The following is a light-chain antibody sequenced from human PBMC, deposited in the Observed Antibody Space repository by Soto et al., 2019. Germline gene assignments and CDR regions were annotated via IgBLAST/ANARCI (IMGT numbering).Light chain of an antibody. CDR1: SSDVGGYNY. Sequence: QSALTQPASVSGSPGQSITISCTGTSSDVGGYNYVSWYQHHPGKAPKLMIFEVSNRPSGVSNRFSGSKSGNTASLNISGLQADDEADYYCTSYTSSSTYVFGTGTKVTVL. CDR3: TSYTSSSTYV. J-gene: IGLJ1*01. CDR2: EVS. V-gene: IGLV2-14*01.